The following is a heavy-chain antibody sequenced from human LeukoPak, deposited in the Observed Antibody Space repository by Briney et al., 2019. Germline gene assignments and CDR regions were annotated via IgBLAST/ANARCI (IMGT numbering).Heavy chain of an antibody. Sequence: ASVRVSCKASGYTFTKSAMNWVRQAPGQGLEWMGWINTNTGNPTYAQGFTGRFVFSLDTSVSTAFLQISSLKAEDTAVYYCAREEYYDSSASTNFDYWGQGTLVTVSS. CDR2: INTNTGNP. CDR1: GYTFTKSA. CDR3: AREEYYDSSASTNFDY. J-gene: IGHJ4*02. V-gene: IGHV7-4-1*02. D-gene: IGHD3-22*01.